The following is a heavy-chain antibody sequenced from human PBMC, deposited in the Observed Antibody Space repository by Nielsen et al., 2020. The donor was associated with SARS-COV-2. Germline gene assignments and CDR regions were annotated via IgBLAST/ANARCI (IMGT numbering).Heavy chain of an antibody. CDR3: ASNMYYVSSGYAPFDI. J-gene: IGHJ3*02. V-gene: IGHV4-31*03. D-gene: IGHD3-22*01. CDR1: GGSISSSSYY. CDR2: IYYSGST. Sequence: SETLSLTCTVSGGSISSSSYYWGWIRQPPGKGLEWIGYIYYSGSTYYNPSLKSRVTISVDTPKNQFSLKLSSVTAADTAVYYCASNMYYVSSGYAPFDIWGQGTMVTVSS.